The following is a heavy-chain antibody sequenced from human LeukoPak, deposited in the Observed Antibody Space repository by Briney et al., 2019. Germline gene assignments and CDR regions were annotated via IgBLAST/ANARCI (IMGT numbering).Heavy chain of an antibody. Sequence: GGSLRLSCAASGFTFTSYGMHWVRQAPGKGLEWVTFIRYDGSDKYYVDSVQGRFTISRDNSKNTLYLQMNSLRPEDTAIYYCAKGKAPLHRCTSCAFVHWGQGTHVTVSS. J-gene: IGHJ1*01. CDR3: AKGKAPLHRCTSCAFVH. D-gene: IGHD2-2*01. V-gene: IGHV3-30*02. CDR1: GFTFTSYG. CDR2: IRYDGSDK.